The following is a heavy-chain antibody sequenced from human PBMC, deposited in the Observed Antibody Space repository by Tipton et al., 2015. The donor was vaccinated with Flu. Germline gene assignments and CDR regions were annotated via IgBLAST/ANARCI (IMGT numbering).Heavy chain of an antibody. Sequence: LSCSVSDDSISGYFWSWVRQPPGKGLEWLGYIYYTGTTSYNPSLKSRVTISLDTSKTQSSLRLTSVTSADTAIHYCARDDARYPRAFDIWGQGTLVRVSS. J-gene: IGHJ3*02. CDR1: DDSISGYF. CDR3: ARDDARYPRAFDI. D-gene: IGHD3-16*02. V-gene: IGHV4-59*01. CDR2: IYYTGTT.